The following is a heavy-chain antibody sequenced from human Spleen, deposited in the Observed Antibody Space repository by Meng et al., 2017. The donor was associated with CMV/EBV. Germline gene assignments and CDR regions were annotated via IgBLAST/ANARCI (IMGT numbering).Heavy chain of an antibody. D-gene: IGHD2-15*01. J-gene: IGHJ3*02. CDR3: ARGGHVVFGAYDI. CDR2: IFYNGST. V-gene: IGHV4-39*07. CDR1: GGSISSSSYF. Sequence: SETLSLTCIVSGGSISSSSYFWAWIRQPPGKGLEWIGNIFYNGSTYYNPSLKSRLTISLDTSKSQFSLKLTSVTAADTAVYYCARGGHVVFGAYDIWGQGTVVTVSS.